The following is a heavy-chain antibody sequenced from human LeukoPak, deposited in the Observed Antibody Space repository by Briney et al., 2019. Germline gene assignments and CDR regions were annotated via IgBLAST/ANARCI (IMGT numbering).Heavy chain of an antibody. CDR1: GGSISSGGYY. V-gene: IGHV4-31*03. Sequence: PSQTLSLTCTVSGGSISSGGYYWSWIRQHPGKGLEWIGYIYYSGSTYYNPSLKSRVTISVDTSKNQFSLKLSSVTAADTAVNYCARGRGYYSWFDYWGQGTLVTVSS. CDR3: ARGRGYYSWFDY. J-gene: IGHJ4*02. D-gene: IGHD3-22*01. CDR2: IYYSGST.